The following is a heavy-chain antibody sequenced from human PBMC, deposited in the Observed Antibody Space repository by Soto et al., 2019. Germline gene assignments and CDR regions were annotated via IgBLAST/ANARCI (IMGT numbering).Heavy chain of an antibody. CDR3: AKDQWELRYYYYGMDV. D-gene: IGHD1-26*01. Sequence: QVQLVESGEGVVQPGRSLRLSCAASGFTFSSYGMHWVRQAPGKGLEWVAVISYDGSNKYYADSVKGRFTISRDNSKNTLYLQMNSLRAEDTAVYYCAKDQWELRYYYYGMDVWGQGTTVTVSS. J-gene: IGHJ6*02. CDR1: GFTFSSYG. V-gene: IGHV3-30*18. CDR2: ISYDGSNK.